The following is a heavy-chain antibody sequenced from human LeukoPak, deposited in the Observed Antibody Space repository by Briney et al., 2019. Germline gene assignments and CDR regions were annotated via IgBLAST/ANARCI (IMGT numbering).Heavy chain of an antibody. CDR2: ISYDGSNK. CDR3: ARDIVVVPAAIYNWFDP. J-gene: IGHJ5*02. Sequence: GGSLRLSCAASGFTFSSYAMHWVRQAPGKGLEWVAVISYDGSNKYYADSVKGRFTISRDNSKNTLYLQMNSLRAEDTAVYYCARDIVVVPAAIYNWFDPWGQGTLVTVSS. CDR1: GFTFSSYA. V-gene: IGHV3-30-3*01. D-gene: IGHD2-2*01.